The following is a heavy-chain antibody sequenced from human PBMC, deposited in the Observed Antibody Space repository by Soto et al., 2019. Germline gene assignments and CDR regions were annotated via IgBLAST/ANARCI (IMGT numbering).Heavy chain of an antibody. Sequence: QVQLVQSGAEVKKPGSSVKVSCKASGGTFSSYTISWVRQAPGQGLEWMGRIIPILGIANYAQKFQGRVTITADKSTSTAYMELSSLRSEDTAVYYCARDGGTYYYDLGYYWGQGTLVTVSS. CDR1: GGTFSSYT. CDR3: ARDGGTYYYDLGYY. J-gene: IGHJ4*02. V-gene: IGHV1-69*08. D-gene: IGHD3-22*01. CDR2: IIPILGIA.